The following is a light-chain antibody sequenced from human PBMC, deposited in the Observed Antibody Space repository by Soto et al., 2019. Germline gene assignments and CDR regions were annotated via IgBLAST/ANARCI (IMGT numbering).Light chain of an antibody. CDR1: QSVSSSY. CDR3: QQYVSSRCT. J-gene: IGKJ1*01. V-gene: IGKV3-20*01. CDR2: GAS. Sequence: EIELTQAPVTMSLSPGERATLSCRASQSVSSSYLAWYQHNPGQAPRLLISGASSRATGIPDRFSGSGSGTDFTLTISRLEPEDSAVYYCQQYVSSRCTFGQGTKV.